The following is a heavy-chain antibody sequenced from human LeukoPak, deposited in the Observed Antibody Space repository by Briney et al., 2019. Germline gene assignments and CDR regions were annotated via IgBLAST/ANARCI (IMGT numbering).Heavy chain of an antibody. CDR3: VSFYETY. CDR1: GNYW. V-gene: IGHV3-74*01. CDR2: IDSGGSWT. J-gene: IGHJ4*02. Sequence: GGSLRLSCAASGNYWMHWVRQAPGKGLVWVSHIDSGGSWTSYADSVKGRFTISKDNAKNTVYLQMNNPRAEDTAVYYCVSFYETYWGRGTLVTVSS. D-gene: IGHD2/OR15-2a*01.